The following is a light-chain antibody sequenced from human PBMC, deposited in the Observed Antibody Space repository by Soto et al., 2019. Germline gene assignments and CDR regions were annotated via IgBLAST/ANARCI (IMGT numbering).Light chain of an antibody. CDR1: QSISSW. CDR3: QQYNFYWT. V-gene: IGKV1-5*03. CDR2: KAS. Sequence: DLQMTQSPSTLSASVGDRVTITCRASQSISSWLAWYQQKPGKAPKLLIYKASSLESGVPSRFSGSGSGTEFTLTISSLQPDDFATYYCQQYNFYWTFGQGTKVEIK. J-gene: IGKJ1*01.